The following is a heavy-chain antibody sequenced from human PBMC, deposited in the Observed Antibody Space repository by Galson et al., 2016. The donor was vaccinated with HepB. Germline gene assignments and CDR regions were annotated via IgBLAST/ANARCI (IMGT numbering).Heavy chain of an antibody. CDR3: AKSSGGTLRESGLDD. J-gene: IGHJ6*02. Sequence: SLRLSCAASGFPFSIYSMTWVRQAPGKGLEWVSSTGTGTGYKYYADSVKGRSTISRDDAKNSLFLQMDSLRPEDTAVYFRAKSSGGTLRESGLDDWGQGTPVIVPS. CDR1: GFPFSIYS. CDR2: TGTGTGYK. V-gene: IGHV3-21*01. D-gene: IGHD1/OR15-1a*01.